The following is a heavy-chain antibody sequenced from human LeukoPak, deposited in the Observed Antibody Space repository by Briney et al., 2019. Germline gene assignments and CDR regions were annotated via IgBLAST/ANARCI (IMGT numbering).Heavy chain of an antibody. Sequence: GGSLRLSCAASGFTFSSYAMSWVRQAPGKGLEWVSAINGSGGSTYYADSVKGRFTISRDNSKNTLYLQMNSLRAEDTAVYYCAKETGSYHILYYFDYWGQGALVTVSS. CDR3: AKETGSYHILYYFDY. CDR1: GFTFSSYA. V-gene: IGHV3-23*01. CDR2: INGSGGST. J-gene: IGHJ4*02. D-gene: IGHD1-26*01.